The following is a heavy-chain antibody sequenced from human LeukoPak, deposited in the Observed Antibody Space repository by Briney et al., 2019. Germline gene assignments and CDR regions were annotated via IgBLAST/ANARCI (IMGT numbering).Heavy chain of an antibody. Sequence: GGSLRLSCAASGFTFSSYSMNWVRQAPGEGLEWVSYISSSSSTIYYADSVKGRFTISRDNAKNSLYLQMNSLRAEDTAVYYCARGARQWLKWGQGTLVTVSS. CDR2: ISSSSSTI. V-gene: IGHV3-48*01. J-gene: IGHJ4*02. D-gene: IGHD6-19*01. CDR1: GFTFSSYS. CDR3: ARGARQWLK.